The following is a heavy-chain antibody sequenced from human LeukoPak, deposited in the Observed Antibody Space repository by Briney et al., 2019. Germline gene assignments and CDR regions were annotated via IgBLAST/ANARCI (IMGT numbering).Heavy chain of an antibody. Sequence: PGGSLRLSCAASGFTFGSYAMSWVRQAPGKGLEWVSTIGGGGATTYYVDSVKGRFTISRDNSQNTLSLQINSLRAEDTAIYYCSRLRGYSSSYPNVMDAWGQGTPVTVSS. CDR2: IGGGGATT. CDR3: SRLRGYSSSYPNVMDA. J-gene: IGHJ6*02. V-gene: IGHV3-23*01. CDR1: GFTFGSYA. D-gene: IGHD6-13*01.